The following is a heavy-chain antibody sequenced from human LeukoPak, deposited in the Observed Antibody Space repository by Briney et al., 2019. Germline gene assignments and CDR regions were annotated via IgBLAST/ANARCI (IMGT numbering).Heavy chain of an antibody. CDR3: ARDRFAVAGTGPSGFDY. CDR1: GYTXTNYG. CDR2: VIPIFGTA. Sequence: VSCKXSGYTXTNYGISWVRQAPGQGLEWMGGVIPIFGTANYAQKFQGRVTITADESTSTAYMELSSLRSEDTAVYYCARDRFAVAGTGPSGFDYWGQGTLVTVSS. J-gene: IGHJ4*02. V-gene: IGHV1-69*01. D-gene: IGHD6-19*01.